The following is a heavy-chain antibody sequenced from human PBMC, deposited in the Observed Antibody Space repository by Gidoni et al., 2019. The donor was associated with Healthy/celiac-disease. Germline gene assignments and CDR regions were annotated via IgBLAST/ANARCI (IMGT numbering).Heavy chain of an antibody. CDR3: AKVYSSTSCHYFDY. CDR1: GFTFSSYA. Sequence: EVQLLESVGGLVQPGGSLRLSCAASGFTFSSYAMSWFRQAPGKGLEWVSAISVSGGSTYYADSVKGRFTISRDNSKNTLYLQMNSLRAEDTAVYYCAKVYSSTSCHYFDYWGQGTLVTVSS. J-gene: IGHJ4*02. V-gene: IGHV3-23*01. D-gene: IGHD2-2*01. CDR2: ISVSGGST.